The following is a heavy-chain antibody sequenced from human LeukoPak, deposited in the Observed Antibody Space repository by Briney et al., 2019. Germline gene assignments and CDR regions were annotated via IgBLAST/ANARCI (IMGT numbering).Heavy chain of an antibody. CDR1: GFTFSDFW. V-gene: IGHV3-7*01. Sequence: PGGSLRLSCVASGFTFSDFWMTWVRQAPGKGLEWVANIKLDGSEKNYVDSVKGRFTISRDNAKNSLYLQMNSLRAEDTAVYYCAREGCSSTSCTYYYYYYYMDVWGKGTTVTVSS. D-gene: IGHD2-2*01. J-gene: IGHJ6*03. CDR2: IKLDGSEK. CDR3: AREGCSSTSCTYYYYYYYMDV.